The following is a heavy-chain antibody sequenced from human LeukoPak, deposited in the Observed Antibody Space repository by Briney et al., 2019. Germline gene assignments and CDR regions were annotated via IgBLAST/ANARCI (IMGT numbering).Heavy chain of an antibody. CDR1: GFTFSNDA. J-gene: IGHJ4*02. D-gene: IGHD6-6*01. CDR2: ISDDGHYK. Sequence: GGSLRLSCVVSGFTFSNDAMSWVRQAPGMGLQWVSSISDDGHYKYYADSVRGRFTVSRNNSKNTVYLELNSLRGEDTAVYYCAKRVPYTSSSVYLDSWGQGISVTVSS. CDR3: AKRVPYTSSSVYLDS. V-gene: IGHV3-23*01.